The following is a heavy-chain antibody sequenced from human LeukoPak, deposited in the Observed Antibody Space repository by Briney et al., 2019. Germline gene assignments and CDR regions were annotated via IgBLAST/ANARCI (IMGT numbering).Heavy chain of an antibody. Sequence: ASVKVSCKASGYTFTGYYMHWVRQAPGQGLEWMGWINPDSGATNYAQKFQGRVTLTRDTSISTAYMELSRLISDDTAVYYCARAKLGMCFDYWGQGTLVTVSS. CDR2: INPDSGAT. CDR3: ARAKLGMCFDY. J-gene: IGHJ4*02. D-gene: IGHD7-27*01. CDR1: GYTFTGYY. V-gene: IGHV1-2*02.